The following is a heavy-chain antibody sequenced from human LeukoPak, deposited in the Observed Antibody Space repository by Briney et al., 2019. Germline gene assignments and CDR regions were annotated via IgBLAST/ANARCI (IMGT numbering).Heavy chain of an antibody. J-gene: IGHJ4*02. D-gene: IGHD2-15*01. CDR2: IHYSGRT. CDR3: AGPSETCRGAYCFLYFFYL. V-gene: IGHV4-59*08. Sequence: SETLSLTCTVSGASISDYYWSWFRQPPGKGLEWIGFIHYSGRTDSNPPLKSRLTISVDTPRNHSSLRQSSVPTADTPVFYCAGPSETCRGAYCFLYFFYLGGQGGLVTVS. CDR1: GASISDYY.